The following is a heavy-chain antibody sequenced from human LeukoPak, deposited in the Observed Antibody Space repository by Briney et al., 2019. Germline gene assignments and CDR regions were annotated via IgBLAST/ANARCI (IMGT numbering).Heavy chain of an antibody. D-gene: IGHD6-13*01. CDR2: IYSGGST. Sequence: GGSLRFSCAASGFTVSSNYMSWVRQAPGKGLEWVSVIYSGGSTYYADSVKGRFTISRDNSKNTLYLQMNSLRAEDTAVYYCARARAAAGTWFAYYYYGMDVWGQGTTVTVSS. J-gene: IGHJ6*02. V-gene: IGHV3-66*01. CDR3: ARARAAAGTWFAYYYYGMDV. CDR1: GFTVSSNY.